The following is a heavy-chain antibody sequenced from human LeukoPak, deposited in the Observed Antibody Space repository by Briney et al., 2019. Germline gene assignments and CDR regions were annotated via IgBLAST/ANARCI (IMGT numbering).Heavy chain of an antibody. CDR2: ITKSGRDT. J-gene: IGHJ6*02. Sequence: GGSLRLSCVTSGFTFSNYAMSWVRQAPGKGLEWVSDITKSGRDTFYADSVKGRFTNSRDNAKNSLYLQMNSLRAEDTAVYYCARDPRGNYYYGMDVWGQGTTVTVSS. V-gene: IGHV3-23*01. D-gene: IGHD1-26*01. CDR1: GFTFSNYA. CDR3: ARDPRGNYYYGMDV.